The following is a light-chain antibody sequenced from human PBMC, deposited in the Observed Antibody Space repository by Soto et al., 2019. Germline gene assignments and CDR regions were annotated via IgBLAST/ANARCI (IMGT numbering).Light chain of an antibody. CDR3: NSYTTSSTHV. CDR2: DVS. Sequence: QSVLTQPASVSGSPGQSITISCTGTSSDVGAYNYVSWYQQHPGKAPKLIIYDVSNRPSGVSNRFSGSKSGNTASLTISGLQAEDEADYYCNSYTTSSTHVFGTGTKVTVL. J-gene: IGLJ1*01. V-gene: IGLV2-14*01. CDR1: SSDVGAYNY.